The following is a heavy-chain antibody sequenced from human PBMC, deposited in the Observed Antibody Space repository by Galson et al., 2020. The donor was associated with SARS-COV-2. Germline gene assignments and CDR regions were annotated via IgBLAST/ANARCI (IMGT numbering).Heavy chain of an antibody. CDR1: GFTFSNYP. Sequence: GESLKISCAGSGFTFSNYPMHWVRQAPGKGLEWVAVISYDASNQYYADPVKGRFTISRDNSKSTLYLQMNSLSADDTAIYYCASGITVFGVIPLRGGMDVWGQGTTVTVSS. CDR2: ISYDASNQ. CDR3: ASGITVFGVIPLRGGMDV. J-gene: IGHJ6*02. V-gene: IGHV3-30-3*01. D-gene: IGHD3-3*01.